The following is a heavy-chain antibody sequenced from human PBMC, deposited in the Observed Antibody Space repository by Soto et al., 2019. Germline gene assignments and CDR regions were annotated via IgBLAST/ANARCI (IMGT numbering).Heavy chain of an antibody. D-gene: IGHD1-1*01. CDR2: TYYRSKWYN. CDR1: GDSVSSNSAT. J-gene: IGHJ5*02. V-gene: IGHV6-1*01. Sequence: SQTLSPTCAISGDSVSSNSATWNWIRQSPSRGLEWLGRTYYRSKWYNDYAISVKSRITINPDTSKNQFSLQLNSVVPEDTAVYYCGRAHLGSDRYILEPFDPWGQGTLVTVSS. CDR3: GRAHLGSDRYILEPFDP.